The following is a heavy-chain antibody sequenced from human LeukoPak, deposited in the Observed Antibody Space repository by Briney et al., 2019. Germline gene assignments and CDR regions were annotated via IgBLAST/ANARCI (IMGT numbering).Heavy chain of an antibody. CDR1: GCTFSSYD. CDR2: MNPNSGNT. CDR3: ARTIAAGGTCVGY. J-gene: IGHJ4*02. Sequence: GASVKVSCKASGCTFSSYDINWVRQATGQGLEWMGWMNPNSGNTGYAQKFQGRVTMTRNTSISTAYMELRSLSSEDTAVYYCARTIAAGGTCVGYWGQGTLVTVSS. V-gene: IGHV1-8*01. D-gene: IGHD6-13*01.